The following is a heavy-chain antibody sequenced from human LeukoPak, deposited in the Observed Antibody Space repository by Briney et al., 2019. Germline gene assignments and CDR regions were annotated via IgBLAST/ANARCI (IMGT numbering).Heavy chain of an antibody. J-gene: IGHJ6*02. Sequence: GRSLRLSCAASGSTFSSYAMHWVRQAPGKGLEWVAVISYDGSNKYYADSVKGRFTISRDNSKNTLYLQMNSLRAEDTAVYYCARGGETTVTTDYYGMDVWGQGTTVTVSS. CDR1: GSTFSSYA. CDR2: ISYDGSNK. V-gene: IGHV3-30*04. CDR3: ARGGETTVTTDYYGMDV. D-gene: IGHD4-17*01.